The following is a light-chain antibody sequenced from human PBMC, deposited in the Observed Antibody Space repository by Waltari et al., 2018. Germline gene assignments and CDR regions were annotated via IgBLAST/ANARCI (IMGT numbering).Light chain of an antibody. J-gene: IGKJ3*01. CDR1: QSISSW. CDR3: QQYNSYSFT. V-gene: IGKV1-5*03. Sequence: DIQMTQSPSTLSASVGDRVTIPCRSSQSISSWLAWNQQKPGKAPKLLIYKASSLESGVPSRFSGSGSGTEFTLTISSLQPDDFATYYCQQYNSYSFTFGPGTKVDIK. CDR2: KAS.